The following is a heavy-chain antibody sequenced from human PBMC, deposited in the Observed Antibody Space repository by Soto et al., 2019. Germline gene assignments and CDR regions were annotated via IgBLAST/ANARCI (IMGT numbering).Heavy chain of an antibody. CDR3: AETSGSSLNPTKDFHP. J-gene: IGHJ1*01. V-gene: IGHV3-23*01. D-gene: IGHD2-15*01. CDR1: GFTFSSYA. Sequence: PGGSLRLSCAASGFTFSSYAMSWVRQAPGKGLEWVSAISGSGGSTYYADSVKGRFTISRDNSKNTLYLQMNSLRAEDTAVYYCAETSGSSLNPTKDFHPWGQDTLLPVSS. CDR2: ISGSGGST.